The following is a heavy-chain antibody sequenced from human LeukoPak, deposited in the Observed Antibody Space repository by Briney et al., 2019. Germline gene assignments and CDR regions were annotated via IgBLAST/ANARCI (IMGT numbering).Heavy chain of an antibody. V-gene: IGHV5-51*01. CDR3: ARHSYYYDSSGYYGEDY. J-gene: IGHJ4*02. Sequence: GESLKISCKGSGYSFTSYWIGWVRQMPGKGLEWMGIIYPGDSDTRYSPSFQGQVTISADKSVSTAYLQWSSLKASDTAMYYCARHSYYYDSSGYYGEDYWGQGTLVTVSS. CDR2: IYPGDSDT. D-gene: IGHD3-22*01. CDR1: GYSFTSYW.